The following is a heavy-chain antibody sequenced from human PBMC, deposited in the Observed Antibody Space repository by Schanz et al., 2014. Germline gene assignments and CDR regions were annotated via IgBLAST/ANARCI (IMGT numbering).Heavy chain of an antibody. D-gene: IGHD3-10*01. V-gene: IGHV3-73*01. CDR2: IRSKEDTYAT. CDR3: CRSGSPIYYHGLDV. Sequence: EVQLGEEGGGMVKPGGSLREDCVASGGTFSGKDMHWVRKEEEKGLEWVGRIRSKEDTYATTYAAPLKGRITITRDDSKNTAHLQINSLNTEDTAEYYSCRSGSPIYYHGLDVWGQGTTVTVSS. CDR1: GGTFSGKD. J-gene: IGHJ6*02.